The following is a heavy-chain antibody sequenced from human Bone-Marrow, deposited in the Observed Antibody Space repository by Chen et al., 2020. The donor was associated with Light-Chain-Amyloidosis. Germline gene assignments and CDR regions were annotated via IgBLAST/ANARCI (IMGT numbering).Heavy chain of an antibody. Sequence: QVQLVQSGAEVKKPGASVKVSCTASGYTFTSYPISWVRQAPGQGLEWMGGIIPIFGTANYAQKFQGRATITTDESTSTAYMELSSLRSEDTAVYYCASTPGWFDPWGQGTLVTVSS. J-gene: IGHJ5*02. V-gene: IGHV1-69*05. CDR1: GYTFTSYP. CDR3: ASTPGWFDP. CDR2: IIPIFGTA.